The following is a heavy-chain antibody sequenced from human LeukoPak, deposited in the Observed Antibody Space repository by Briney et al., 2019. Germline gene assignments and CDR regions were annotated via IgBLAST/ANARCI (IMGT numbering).Heavy chain of an antibody. CDR1: GFTFSNNA. V-gene: IGHV3-9*01. CDR2: ISWNSGSI. CDR3: AKDQHYDYVWGSLRY. Sequence: GGSLRLSCAASGFTFSNNAMHWVRQAPGKGLEWVSGISWNSGSIGYADSVKGRFTISRDNAKNSLYLQMNSLRAEDTALYYCAKDQHYDYVWGSLRYWGQGTLVTVSS. J-gene: IGHJ4*02. D-gene: IGHD3-16*01.